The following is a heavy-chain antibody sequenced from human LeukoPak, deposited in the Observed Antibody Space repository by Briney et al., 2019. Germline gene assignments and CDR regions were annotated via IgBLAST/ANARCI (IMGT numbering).Heavy chain of an antibody. V-gene: IGHV4-59*01. J-gene: IGHJ5*02. CDR3: ARDDYGSGSYLPS. D-gene: IGHD3-10*01. CDR1: GGSISGYY. CDR2: IYYSGST. Sequence: SETLSLTCTVSGGSISGYYWTWIRQPPGKGLEWIGYIYYSGSTNYNPSLKSRVTISVDTSKNQFSLKLSSVTAADTAVYYCARDDYGSGSYLPSWGQGTLVTVSS.